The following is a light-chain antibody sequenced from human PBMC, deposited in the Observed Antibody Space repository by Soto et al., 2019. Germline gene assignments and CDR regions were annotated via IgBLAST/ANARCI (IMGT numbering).Light chain of an antibody. Sequence: DIQMTQSPSSLSASLGDRVTITCRASQSINNYFNWYQQEEGKDPKLLIYAATSWQNGAPSRFSGSGSGTECTLTISSLQPGDVATYYCHQSCNSLYAFGLGTKLEI. CDR3: HQSCNSLYA. V-gene: IGKV1-39*01. CDR2: AAT. CDR1: QSINNY. J-gene: IGKJ2*01.